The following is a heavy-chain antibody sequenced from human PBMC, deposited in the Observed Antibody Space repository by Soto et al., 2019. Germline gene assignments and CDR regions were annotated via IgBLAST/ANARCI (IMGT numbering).Heavy chain of an antibody. CDR1: GDTFNSYV. CDR2: IIPIIGVT. V-gene: IGHV1-69*17. J-gene: IGHJ4*02. Sequence: QVQLVQSGAEVKRPGSSVKVSCESSGDTFNSYVISWVRQAPGQGLEWMGGIIPIIGVTHYAQKFQGRVTISALSSTGTAYIDLTNLGFEEAALYDCARESLGDKGADHWGQGTLEIVSS. D-gene: IGHD3-16*01. CDR3: ARESLGDKGADH.